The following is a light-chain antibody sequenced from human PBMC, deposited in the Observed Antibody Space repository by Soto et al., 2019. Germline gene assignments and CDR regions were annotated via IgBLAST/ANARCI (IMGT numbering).Light chain of an antibody. V-gene: IGKV3-11*01. J-gene: IGKJ2*01. Sequence: ETVLTQSPATLSLSPGERATISCRASQSVHTYLDWYQQKAGQAPRLLIYDASNRATGIPSRFSGSGSGTDFTLTISSLEPEDCAVYYCQQRSNWPPYTFGQGTKLEIK. CDR2: DAS. CDR1: QSVHTY. CDR3: QQRSNWPPYT.